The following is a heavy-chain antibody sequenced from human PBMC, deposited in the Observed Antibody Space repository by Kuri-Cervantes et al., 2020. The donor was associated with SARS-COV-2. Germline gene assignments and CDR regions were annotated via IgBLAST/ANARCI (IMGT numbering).Heavy chain of an antibody. CDR1: DSPLAAMP. CDR3: TTLIDY. J-gene: IGHJ4*02. Sequence: GSLDSPVQPLDSPLAAMPWGKGLEWVSAISGSGGSTYYADPVKGRFTISRDNSKNTLYLQMNSLRAEDTAVYYCTTLIDYWGQGALVTVSS. CDR2: ISGSGGST. V-gene: IGHV3-23*01.